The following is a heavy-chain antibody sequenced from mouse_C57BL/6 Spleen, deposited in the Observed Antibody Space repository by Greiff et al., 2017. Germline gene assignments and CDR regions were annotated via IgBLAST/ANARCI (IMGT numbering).Heavy chain of an antibody. CDR2: IYPRSGNT. CDR3: ARRWDLDGYYDAMDY. V-gene: IGHV1-81*01. D-gene: IGHD2-3*01. Sequence: QVQLKESGAELARPGASVKLSCKASGYTFTSYGISWVKQRTGQGLEWIGEIYPRSGNTYYNEKFKGKATLTADQSSSTAYMELRSLTSEDSAVYFCARRWDLDGYYDAMDYWGQGTSVTVSS. CDR1: GYTFTSYG. J-gene: IGHJ4*01.